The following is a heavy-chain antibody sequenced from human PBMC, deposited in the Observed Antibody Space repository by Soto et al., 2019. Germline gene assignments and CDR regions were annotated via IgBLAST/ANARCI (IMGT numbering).Heavy chain of an antibody. CDR1: GYTFSNYY. J-gene: IGHJ4*02. Sequence: ASVKVSCKTSGYTFSNYYINGVRQAPGQGLEWMGRINPSGGSTAYAQKFQGRVTMTRVTSTSTVYMDLSSLRSEDTAVYYCARSQEVVVVPAAPIDYWGQGTLVTVSS. CDR3: ARSQEVVVVPAAPIDY. V-gene: IGHV1-46*01. D-gene: IGHD2-2*01. CDR2: INPSGGST.